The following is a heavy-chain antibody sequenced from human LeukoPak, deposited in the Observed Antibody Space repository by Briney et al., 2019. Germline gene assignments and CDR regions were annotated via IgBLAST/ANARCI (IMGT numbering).Heavy chain of an antibody. CDR1: GYTFTSYG. CDR2: ISAYNGNT. Sequence: PEASVKVSCKASGYTFTSYGIGWVRQAPGQGLEWMGWISAYNGNTNYAQKLQGRVTMTTDTSTSTAYMELRSLRSDDTAVYYCARGGYYDSSGPNGDWGQGTLVTVSS. V-gene: IGHV1-18*01. J-gene: IGHJ4*02. D-gene: IGHD3-22*01. CDR3: ARGGYYDSSGPNGD.